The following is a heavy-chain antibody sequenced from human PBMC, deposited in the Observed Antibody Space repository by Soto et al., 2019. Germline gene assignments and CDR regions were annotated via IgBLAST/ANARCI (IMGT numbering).Heavy chain of an antibody. CDR2: IIPLFGTT. V-gene: IGHV1-69*13. D-gene: IGHD6-13*01. Sequence: SVKVSCKASGGTFNSYAIDWVRQAPGQGLEWMGGIIPLFGTTNYAQKLQGRVKLTADESTRTAYMELSTLTSEDTAVYYCARDTTEQQLVSPPLYYYGMDVWGQGTTVTVSS. CDR3: ARDTTEQQLVSPPLYYYGMDV. CDR1: GGTFNSYA. J-gene: IGHJ6*02.